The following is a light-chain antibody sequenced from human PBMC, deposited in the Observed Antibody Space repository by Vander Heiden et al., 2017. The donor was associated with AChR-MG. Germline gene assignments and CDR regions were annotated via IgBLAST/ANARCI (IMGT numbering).Light chain of an antibody. Sequence: SYELTQPPSVSVSPGQTASIACSGDKLGDKYVCWYQQKPGQSPVLVIHQDSKRPSGIPERFSGSNSGNTATLTISGTQAMDEADYYCQAWDDSTGNVFGTGTKVTGL. V-gene: IGLV3-1*01. J-gene: IGLJ1*01. CDR1: KLGDKY. CDR2: QDS. CDR3: QAWDDSTGNV.